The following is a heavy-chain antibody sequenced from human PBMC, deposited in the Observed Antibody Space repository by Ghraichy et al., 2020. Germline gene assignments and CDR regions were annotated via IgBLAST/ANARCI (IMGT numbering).Heavy chain of an antibody. CDR2: ISGSGGST. J-gene: IGHJ4*02. CDR1: GFTFSSYA. V-gene: IGHV3-23*01. CDR3: AKRGDTSSAWYTY. Sequence: GGSLRLSCAASGFTFSSYAINWVRQAPGKGLEWVSAISGSGGSTYYADSVKGRFTISRDNSKNMLYLQMNSLRAEDTAVYYCAKRGDTSSAWYTYWGQGTLVTVSS. D-gene: IGHD6-19*01.